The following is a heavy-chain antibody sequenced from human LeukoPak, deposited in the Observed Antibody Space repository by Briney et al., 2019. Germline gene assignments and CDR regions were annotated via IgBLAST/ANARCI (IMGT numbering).Heavy chain of an antibody. J-gene: IGHJ6*02. Sequence: ASVKVSCKASGGTFSSYAISWVRQAPGQGLEWMGIINPSGGSTSYAQKFQGRVTMTRDTSTSTVYMELSSLRSEDTAVYYCAREGLDSSGYYYGMGVWGQGTTVTVSS. V-gene: IGHV1-46*01. CDR3: AREGLDSSGYYYGMGV. D-gene: IGHD3-22*01. CDR2: INPSGGST. CDR1: GGTFSSYA.